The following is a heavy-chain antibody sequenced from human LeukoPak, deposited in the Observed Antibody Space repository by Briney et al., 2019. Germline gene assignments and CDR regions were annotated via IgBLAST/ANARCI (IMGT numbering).Heavy chain of an antibody. J-gene: IGHJ5*02. Sequence: SETLSLTCTVSGGSISSSSYYWGWIRQPPGKGLEWIGSIYYSRSTYYNPSLKSRVTISVDTSKNQFSLKLSSVTAADTAVYYCARESTANWFDPWGQGTLVTVSS. CDR1: GGSISSSSYY. V-gene: IGHV4-39*07. CDR3: ARESTANWFDP. D-gene: IGHD1-14*01. CDR2: IYYSRST.